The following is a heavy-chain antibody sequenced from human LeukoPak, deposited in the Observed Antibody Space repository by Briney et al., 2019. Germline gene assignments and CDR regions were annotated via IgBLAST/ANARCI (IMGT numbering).Heavy chain of an antibody. CDR1: GFTFTSYA. V-gene: IGHV3-30-3*02. CDR3: AKSRLWEILLSSDAFDI. Sequence: GGSLRLSCAASGFTFTSYAMHWVRQAPGKGLEWVTAISFDGNNKYYADSVKGRFTTSRDNSKNTLYLEMNSLRAEDTAVYYCAKSRLWEILLSSDAFDIWGQGTMVTVSS. D-gene: IGHD1-26*01. CDR2: ISFDGNNK. J-gene: IGHJ3*02.